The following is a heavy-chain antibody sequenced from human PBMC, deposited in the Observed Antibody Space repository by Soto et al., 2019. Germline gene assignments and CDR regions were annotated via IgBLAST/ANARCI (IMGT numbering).Heavy chain of an antibody. CDR3: ARDVENSYGFRAPGY. Sequence: GGSLRLSCAASGFTFSNFAMYWVRQAPGKGLEWVAVISYDGSDKYYADSVKGRFTISRDDSKSTLYLQMNSPRAEDTAVYYCARDVENSYGFRAPGYWGQGTLVTVSS. CDR1: GFTFSNFA. CDR2: ISYDGSDK. D-gene: IGHD5-18*01. J-gene: IGHJ4*02. V-gene: IGHV3-30*04.